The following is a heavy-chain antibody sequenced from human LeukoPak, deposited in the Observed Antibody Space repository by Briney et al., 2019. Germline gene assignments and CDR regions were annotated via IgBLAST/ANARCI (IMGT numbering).Heavy chain of an antibody. CDR2: IKQDGSEK. V-gene: IGHV3-7*01. CDR3: ARDRGGPTDY. CDR1: GFTFSNAW. Sequence: GGSLRLSCAASGFTFSNAWMSWVRQAPGKGLEWVANIKQDGSEKYYVDSVKGRFTISRDNAKNSLYLQMNSLRAEDTAVYYCARDRGGPTDYWGQGTLVTVSS. D-gene: IGHD3-10*01. J-gene: IGHJ4*02.